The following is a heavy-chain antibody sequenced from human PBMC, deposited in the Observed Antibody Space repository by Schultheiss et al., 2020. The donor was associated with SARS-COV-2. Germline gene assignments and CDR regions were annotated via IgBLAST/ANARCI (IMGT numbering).Heavy chain of an antibody. D-gene: IGHD3-22*01. CDR3: ASPSPLTYYSDRSRYFES. CDR2: IDYSGRI. J-gene: IGHJ4*02. Sequence: SETLSLTCTVSGGSIRSGESYWSWIRQSPGKGLEWIGYIDYSGRIFYNPSLKGRVTISVDTSKNQFSLKLSSVTAADTAVYYCASPSPLTYYSDRSRYFESWGQGTLVTVSS. V-gene: IGHV4-30-4*01. CDR1: GGSIRSGESY.